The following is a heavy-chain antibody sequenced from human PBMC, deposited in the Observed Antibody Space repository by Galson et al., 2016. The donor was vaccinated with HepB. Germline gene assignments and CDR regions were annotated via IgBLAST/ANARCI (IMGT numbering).Heavy chain of an antibody. D-gene: IGHD1-26*01. CDR3: AKDRFDSESYPGGFDY. Sequence: SLRLSCAASGFTFSNYGMHWVRQAPGKGLEWVAVISYDGRNKYYEDSVKGRFTISRATSKTTLFLQMNSLRAEDTAVFYCAKDRFDSESYPGGFDYWGQGTLVTVSS. CDR2: ISYDGRNK. V-gene: IGHV3-30*18. J-gene: IGHJ4*02. CDR1: GFTFSNYG.